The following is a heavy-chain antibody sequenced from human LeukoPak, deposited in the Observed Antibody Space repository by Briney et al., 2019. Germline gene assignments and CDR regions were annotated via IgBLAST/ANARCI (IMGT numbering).Heavy chain of an antibody. V-gene: IGHV4-4*07. D-gene: IGHD3-22*01. J-gene: IGHJ4*02. CDR3: ARESKSYDGSGFYHDY. CDR1: GGSISSYY. CDR2: IYTSGST. Sequence: CETLGLTRIVSGGSISSYYWSWIRQPAGKGLEWIGRIYTSGSTDYSPSLRSRVTMSVDTSRNQFSLRLTSMTAADTAVYYCARESKSYDGSGFYHDYWGEGPVDAVSS.